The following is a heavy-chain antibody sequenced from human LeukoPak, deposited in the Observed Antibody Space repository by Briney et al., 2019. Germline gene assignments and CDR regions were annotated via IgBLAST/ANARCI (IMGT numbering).Heavy chain of an antibody. CDR2: IKQDGSEK. CDR1: GFTFSSYW. J-gene: IGHJ6*03. CDR3: AKDRRKYYMDV. Sequence: GGSLRLSCAAPGFTFSSYWMSWVRQAPGKGLEWVANIKQDGSEKYYVDSVEGRFTISRDNAKNSLYLQMNSLRAEDTAVYYCAKDRRKYYMDVWGKGTTVTVSS. V-gene: IGHV3-7*01.